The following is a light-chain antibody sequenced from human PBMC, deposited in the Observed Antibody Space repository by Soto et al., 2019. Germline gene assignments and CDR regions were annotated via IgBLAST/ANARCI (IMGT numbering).Light chain of an antibody. J-gene: IGKJ1*01. Sequence: EVVMTQSPATLSVSPGERATLSCRASQSVGTYLAWYQQKPGQAPRLLIYGASTRATGVPARFSGSGSGTDFTLTISSRQSEDFAVYCCQQYDNLPPWTFGQGTKVEVK. CDR2: GAS. V-gene: IGKV3-15*01. CDR1: QSVGTY. CDR3: QQYDNLPPWT.